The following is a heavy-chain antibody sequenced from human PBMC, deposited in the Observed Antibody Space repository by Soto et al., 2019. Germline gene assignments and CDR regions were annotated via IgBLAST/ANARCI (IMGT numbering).Heavy chain of an antibody. CDR3: ASPAGYYYDSSGYYNDAFDI. D-gene: IGHD3-22*01. J-gene: IGHJ3*02. V-gene: IGHV1-69*13. CDR1: GGTFSSYA. CDR2: IIPIFGTA. Sequence: SVKVSCKASGGTFSSYAISWVRQAPGQGLEWMGGIIPIFGTANYAQKFQGRVTITADESTSTAYMELSSLRSEDTAVYYCASPAGYYYDSSGYYNDAFDIWGQGTMVTVSS.